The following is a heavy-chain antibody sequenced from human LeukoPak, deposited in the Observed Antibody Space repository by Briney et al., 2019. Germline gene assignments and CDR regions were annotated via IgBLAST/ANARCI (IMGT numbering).Heavy chain of an antibody. CDR2: INPNSGGT. D-gene: IGHD3-22*01. V-gene: IGHV1-2*02. CDR3: APTPPEDYDDSGYFDY. CDR1: GYTFTAYY. Sequence: ASVKVSCKASGYTFTAYYVHWVRQTPGQGLEWMGWINPNSGGTKYTQKFQGRVTMTRDTSISTAYMELTRLRSDDTAMYYCAPTPPEDYDDSGYFDYWGQGTLVTVSS. J-gene: IGHJ4*02.